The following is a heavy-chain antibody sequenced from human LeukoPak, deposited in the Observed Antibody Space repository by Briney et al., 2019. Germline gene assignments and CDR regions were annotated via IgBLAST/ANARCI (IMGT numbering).Heavy chain of an antibody. Sequence: GGSLRLSCAPSGFTFSTSWMHWVRQAPGKGLVWVSRINTDGNTRDYADSVNGRFTTSRDNAKNTLDLQMNSLRAEDTAVYYCVRDMGYYDKVWGQGTLVTVSS. D-gene: IGHD3-22*01. CDR3: VRDMGYYDKV. V-gene: IGHV3-74*01. CDR1: GFTFSTSW. J-gene: IGHJ4*02. CDR2: INTDGNTR.